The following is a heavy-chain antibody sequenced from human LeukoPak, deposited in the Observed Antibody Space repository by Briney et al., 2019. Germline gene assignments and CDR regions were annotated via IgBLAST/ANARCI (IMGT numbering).Heavy chain of an antibody. V-gene: IGHV4-39*01. CDR1: GGSISSSSYY. CDR2: IYYSGST. J-gene: IGHJ6*02. CDR3: ARQPYSCSWPYYYYGMDV. Sequence: SETLSLTCTVSGGSISSSSYYWGWIRQPPGKGLEWIGSIYYSGSTYYNPSLKSRVTISVDTSKNQFSLKLSSVTAADTAVYYCARQPYSCSWPYYYYGMDVWGQGTTVTVSS. D-gene: IGHD6-13*01.